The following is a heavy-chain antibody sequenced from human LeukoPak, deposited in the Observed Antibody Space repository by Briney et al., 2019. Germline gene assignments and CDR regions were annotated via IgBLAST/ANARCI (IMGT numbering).Heavy chain of an antibody. V-gene: IGHV3-23*01. CDR3: ARDERSIQFNF. D-gene: IGHD5-24*01. CDR1: GFTFSNSG. CDR2: IGGSGSHT. Sequence: PGGSLRLSCAASGFTFSNSGMNWVRQAPGKGLEWVSGIGGSGSHTYYADSVKGRFTISRDNSKNTMYLHMNSLRAEDTALYFCARDERSIQFNFWGQGTLVTVSS. J-gene: IGHJ4*02.